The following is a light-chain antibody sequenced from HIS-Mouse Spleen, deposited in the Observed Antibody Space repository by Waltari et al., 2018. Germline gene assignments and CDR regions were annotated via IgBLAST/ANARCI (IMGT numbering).Light chain of an antibody. CDR2: GAS. CDR1: QSVSSN. V-gene: IGKV3-15*01. J-gene: IGKJ1*01. CDR3: QQYNNWPPRT. Sequence: EIVMTQSTATLSVSPGDRATISCRASQSVSSNLAWYQQKPGQAPRLLIYGASTRATGIPARFSGSGSGTEFTLTISSLQSEDFAVYYCQQYNNWPPRTFGQGTKVEIK.